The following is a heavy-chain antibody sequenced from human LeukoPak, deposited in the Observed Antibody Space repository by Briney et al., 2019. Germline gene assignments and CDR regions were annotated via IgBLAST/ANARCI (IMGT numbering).Heavy chain of an antibody. CDR2: INPNSGGT. D-gene: IGHD6-13*01. CDR1: GYTFTGYY. J-gene: IGHJ3*02. Sequence: ASVKVSCKASGYTFTGYYMHWVRRAPGQGLEWMGWINPNSGGTNYAQKFQGRVTMTRDTSISTAYMELSRLRSDDTAVYYCAREGAAAGTRLNDAFDIWGQGAMVTVSS. CDR3: AREGAAAGTRLNDAFDI. V-gene: IGHV1-2*02.